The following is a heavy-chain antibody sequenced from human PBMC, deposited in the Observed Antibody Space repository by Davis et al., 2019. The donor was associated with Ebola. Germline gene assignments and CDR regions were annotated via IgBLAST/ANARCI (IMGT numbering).Heavy chain of an antibody. CDR1: GGSFRVYY. Sequence: MPSETLSLTCAVYGGSFRVYYWSWIRQPPGKGLEWIGEINHSVSTNYNPSLKSRVTISVDTSKNQFSLKLSSVTAADTAVYYCAKLAAAGYWYLDLWGRGTLVTVSS. J-gene: IGHJ2*01. CDR3: AKLAAAGYWYLDL. CDR2: INHSVST. V-gene: IGHV4-34*01. D-gene: IGHD6-13*01.